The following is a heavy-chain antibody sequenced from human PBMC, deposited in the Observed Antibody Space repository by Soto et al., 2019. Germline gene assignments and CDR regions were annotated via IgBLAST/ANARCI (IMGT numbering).Heavy chain of an antibody. J-gene: IGHJ4*02. CDR3: ARASPSPYYDSSGYYHDLGYFDY. D-gene: IGHD3-22*01. V-gene: IGHV3-72*01. CDR1: GFTFSDHY. Sequence: QPGGSLRLSCAASGFTFSDHYMDWVRQAPGKGLEWVGRTRNKANSYTTEYAASVKGRFTISRDDSKNSLYLQMNSLKTEDTAVYYCARASPSPYYDSSGYYHDLGYFDYWGQGTLVTVSS. CDR2: TRNKANSYTT.